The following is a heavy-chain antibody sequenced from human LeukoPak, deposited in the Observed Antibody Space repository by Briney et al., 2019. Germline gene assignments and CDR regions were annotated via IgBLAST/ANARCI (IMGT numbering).Heavy chain of an antibody. CDR1: GFTFSSYS. Sequence: GGSLRLSCAASGFTFSSYSMNWVRQAPGKGLEWVSYISGSSSYIYYADSMKGRFTISRDNAKNSLYLQMDSLRAEDTAVYYCARVPSDYWGQGTLVTVSS. D-gene: IGHD2-2*01. V-gene: IGHV3-21*05. CDR2: ISGSSSYI. CDR3: ARVPSDY. J-gene: IGHJ4*02.